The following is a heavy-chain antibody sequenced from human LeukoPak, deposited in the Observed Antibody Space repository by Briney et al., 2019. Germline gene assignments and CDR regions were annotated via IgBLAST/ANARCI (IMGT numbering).Heavy chain of an antibody. J-gene: IGHJ6*03. CDR1: GGTFSSYA. CDR3: ARGYCSGGSCYSGTLYYMDV. V-gene: IGHV1-69*05. CDR2: IIPIFGTA. D-gene: IGHD2-15*01. Sequence: SVKVSCKASGGTFSSYAISWVRQAPGQGLEWMRGIIPIFGTANYAQKFQGRVTITTDESTSTAYMELSSLRSEDAAVYYCARGYCSGGSCYSGTLYYMDVWGKGTTVTVSS.